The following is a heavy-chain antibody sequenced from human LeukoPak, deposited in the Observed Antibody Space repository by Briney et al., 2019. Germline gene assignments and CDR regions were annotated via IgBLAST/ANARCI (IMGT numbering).Heavy chain of an antibody. J-gene: IGHJ5*02. CDR3: ARDRAANQDWVEFDP. V-gene: IGHV3-66*03. CDR2: IRDSGEA. Sequence: GGSRSLSGAVSGFRVSDYYMSWGRQAPGKGLEWVGLIRDSGEAFYADFARGRFAISRDESENTLYLQMNSLRVEDTAVYFCARDRAANQDWVEFDPWGQGTPVIVSS. CDR1: GFRVSDYY. D-gene: IGHD3/OR15-3a*01.